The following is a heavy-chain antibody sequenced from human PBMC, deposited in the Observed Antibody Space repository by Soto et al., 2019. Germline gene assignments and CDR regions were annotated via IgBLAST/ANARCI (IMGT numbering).Heavy chain of an antibody. CDR2: ISYDGSNK. J-gene: IGHJ4*02. CDR3: AKEHDYGDYVDYFDY. D-gene: IGHD4-17*01. Sequence: QVQLVESGGGEVQPGRSLRLSCAASGFTFSSYGMHWVRQAPGKGLEWVAVISYDGSNKYYADSVKGRFTISRDNSKNTLYLQMNSLRAEDTAVYYCAKEHDYGDYVDYFDYWGQGTLVTVSS. CDR1: GFTFSSYG. V-gene: IGHV3-30*18.